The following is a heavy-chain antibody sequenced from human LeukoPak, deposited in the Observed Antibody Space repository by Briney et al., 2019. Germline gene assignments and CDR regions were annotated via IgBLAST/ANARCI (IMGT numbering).Heavy chain of an antibody. V-gene: IGHV4-61*02. CDR1: GGSISSGSYY. CDR3: ARATSSYFYYMDV. D-gene: IGHD5-12*01. J-gene: IGHJ6*03. CDR2: IYTSGST. Sequence: KASETLSLTCTVSGGSISSGSYYWSWIRQPAGKGLEWIGRIYTSGSTNYNPSLKSRVTISADTSKNQFSLNVSSVTAADTAVYYCARATSSYFYYMDVWGRGTTVTISS.